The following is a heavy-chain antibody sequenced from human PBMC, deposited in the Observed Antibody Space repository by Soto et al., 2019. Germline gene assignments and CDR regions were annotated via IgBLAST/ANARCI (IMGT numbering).Heavy chain of an antibody. J-gene: IGHJ4*02. D-gene: IGHD5-12*01. Sequence: LETLSLTCAVYGGSFSGYYWSWIRQPPGKGLEWIGEINHSGSTNYNPSLKSRVTISVDTSKNQFSLKLSSVTAADTAVYYCARVKWLRFLDYWGQGTLVTVSS. CDR2: INHSGST. CDR3: ARVKWLRFLDY. V-gene: IGHV4-34*01. CDR1: GGSFSGYY.